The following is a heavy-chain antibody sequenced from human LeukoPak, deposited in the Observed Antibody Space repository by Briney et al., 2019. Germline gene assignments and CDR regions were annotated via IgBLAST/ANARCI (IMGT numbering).Heavy chain of an antibody. J-gene: IGHJ4*02. CDR1: GYTFTGYY. CDR3: ARGKWLVQVAHY. Sequence: GASVKVSCKASGYTFTGYYMHWVRQAPGQGLEWMGWMNPNSGNTGYAQKFQGRVIMTRNTSISTAYMELSSLRSEDTAVYYCARGKWLVQVAHYWGQGTLVTVSS. D-gene: IGHD6-19*01. V-gene: IGHV1-8*02. CDR2: MNPNSGNT.